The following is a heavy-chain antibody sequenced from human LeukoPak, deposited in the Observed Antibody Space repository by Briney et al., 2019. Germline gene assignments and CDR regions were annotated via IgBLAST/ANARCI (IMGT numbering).Heavy chain of an antibody. V-gene: IGHV3-21*01. Sequence: GGSLRLSCAASGFTFSSYAMHWVRQAPGKGLEWVSGISWNSGDIGYADSVKGRFTISRDNAKNSLYLQMNSLRAEDTAVYYCARAYDLSGSDYWGQGTLVTVSS. J-gene: IGHJ4*02. CDR2: ISWNSGDI. CDR3: ARAYDLSGSDY. CDR1: GFTFSSYA. D-gene: IGHD3-3*01.